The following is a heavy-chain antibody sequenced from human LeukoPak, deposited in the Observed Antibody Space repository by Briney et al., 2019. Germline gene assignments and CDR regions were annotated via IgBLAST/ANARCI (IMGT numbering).Heavy chain of an antibody. D-gene: IGHD6-13*01. V-gene: IGHV4-61*02. CDR1: GGSISSGTYY. J-gene: IGHJ4*02. Sequence: SQTLSLTCTVSGGSISSGTYYWSWLRQPAGRGLEWIGRIYTSENTNYNPSLKSRVTISVDTSKNQFSLKLSSVTAADTALYYCASGIAADLYWGRGTLVTVSS. CDR3: ASGIAADLY. CDR2: IYTSENT.